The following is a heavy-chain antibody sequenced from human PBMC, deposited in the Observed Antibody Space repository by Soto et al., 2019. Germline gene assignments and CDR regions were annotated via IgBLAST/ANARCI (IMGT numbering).Heavy chain of an antibody. V-gene: IGHV3-53*04. CDR3: ARAGQYCTTGTCYPASMGV. J-gene: IGHJ6*02. Sequence: GSLRLSCSASGFTVSSSYINWVRQAPGKGLEWVSTFYSGGKTYYADSVKGRFTISRHSSENTLYLQMNSLRSEDTAVYYCARAGQYCTTGTCYPASMGVWGEGTTVTV. CDR2: FYSGGKT. CDR1: GFTVSSSY. D-gene: IGHD2-15*01.